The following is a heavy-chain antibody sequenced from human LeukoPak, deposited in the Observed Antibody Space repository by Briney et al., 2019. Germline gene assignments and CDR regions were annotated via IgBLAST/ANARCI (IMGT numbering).Heavy chain of an antibody. V-gene: IGHV4-34*01. CDR3: ARDVAPDYYDSSGYQVGFDY. CDR2: INHSGST. D-gene: IGHD3-22*01. J-gene: IGHJ4*02. Sequence: SETLSLTCAVYGGSFSGYYWSWIRQPPGKGLEWIGEINHSGSTNYNPSLKSRVTISVDTSKNQFSLKLSSVTAADTAVYYCARDVAPDYYDSSGYQVGFDYWGQGTLVTVSS. CDR1: GGSFSGYY.